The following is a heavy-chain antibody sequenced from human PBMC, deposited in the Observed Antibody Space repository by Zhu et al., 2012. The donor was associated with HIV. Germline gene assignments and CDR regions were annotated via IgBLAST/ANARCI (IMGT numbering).Heavy chain of an antibody. CDR1: GFTFSSYA. D-gene: IGHD3-9*01. J-gene: IGHJ5*02. CDR2: ISGSGGST. Sequence: EVQLLESGGGLVQPGGSLRLSCAASGFTFSSYAMSWVRQAPGKGLEWVSAISGSGGSTYYADSVKGRFTISRGNSKNTLYLQMNSLRAEDTAVYYCAKDSSPWEYYDILTGYVRGNWFDPGAREPWSPSPQ. V-gene: IGHV3-23*01. CDR3: AKDSSPWEYYDILTGYVRGNWFDP.